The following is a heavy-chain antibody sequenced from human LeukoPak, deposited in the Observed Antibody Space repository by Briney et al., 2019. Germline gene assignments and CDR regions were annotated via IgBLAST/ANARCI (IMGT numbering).Heavy chain of an antibody. J-gene: IGHJ4*02. V-gene: IGHV4-59*01. D-gene: IGHD1-26*01. CDR2: IYYTGST. CDR1: GGSISTYY. Sequence: SSETLSLTCTVSGGSISTYYWSWIRQPPGKGLEWIGYIYYTGSTSYNPSLKSRVTMSLDASKNQFSLELNSVTPADTAVYYCARLGATGFDYWGQGTLVTVSS. CDR3: ARLGATGFDY.